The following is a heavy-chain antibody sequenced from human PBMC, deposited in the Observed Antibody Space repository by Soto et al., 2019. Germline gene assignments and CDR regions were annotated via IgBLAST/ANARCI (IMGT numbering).Heavy chain of an antibody. V-gene: IGHV1-24*01. CDR2: FDPEDGET. CDR3: ATDRLGHYYDSSGYYPFDY. D-gene: IGHD3-22*01. J-gene: IGHJ4*02. Sequence: ASLKVSCKVSGYTLTELSMHWVQQAPGKGREWMGGFDPEDGETIYAQKFQGRVTMTEDTSTDTAYMELSSLRSEDAAVYYCATDRLGHYYDSSGYYPFDYWGQGXLVTVYS. CDR1: GYTLTELS.